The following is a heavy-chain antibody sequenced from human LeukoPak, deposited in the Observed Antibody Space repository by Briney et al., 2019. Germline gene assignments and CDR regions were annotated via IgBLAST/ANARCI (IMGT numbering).Heavy chain of an antibody. J-gene: IGHJ6*04. D-gene: IGHD3-10*02. CDR1: GITFSSYA. Sequence: GGSLRLSCAASGITFSSYAMHWVRQAPGKGLEWVSAISGSGGSTYYADSVKGRFTISRDNSKNTLYLQMNSLRAEDTAVYYCAELGITMIGGVWGKGTTVTISP. CDR3: AELGITMIGGV. CDR2: ISGSGGST. V-gene: IGHV3-23*01.